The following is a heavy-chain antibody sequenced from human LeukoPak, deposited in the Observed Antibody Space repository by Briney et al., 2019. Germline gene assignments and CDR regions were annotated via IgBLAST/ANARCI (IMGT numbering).Heavy chain of an antibody. CDR1: GGSFSGYY. J-gene: IGHJ4*02. Sequence: SSETLSLTCAVYGGSFSGYYWSWIRQPPGKGLEGIGEINHSGSTNYNPSLKSRVTISVATSKTQFSLKLSSVTAADTAVYYCARAGPINDDYGDYSLDYWGQGTLVTVSS. V-gene: IGHV4-34*01. CDR3: ARAGPINDDYGDYSLDY. CDR2: INHSGST. D-gene: IGHD4-17*01.